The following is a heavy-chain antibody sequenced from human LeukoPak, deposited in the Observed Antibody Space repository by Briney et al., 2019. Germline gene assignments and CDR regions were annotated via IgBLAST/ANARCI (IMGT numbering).Heavy chain of an antibody. CDR3: ARHQMSTSFGY. Sequence: SETLSLTCTVSGGSISSYYWSWIRQPPGKGLEWIGYIYYSGSTNYNPSLKSRVTISVDTSKNQFSLKLSSVTAADTAVYYCARHQMSTSFGYWGQGTLVTVSS. V-gene: IGHV4-59*08. CDR1: GGSISSYY. J-gene: IGHJ4*02. CDR2: IYYSGST. D-gene: IGHD2-2*01.